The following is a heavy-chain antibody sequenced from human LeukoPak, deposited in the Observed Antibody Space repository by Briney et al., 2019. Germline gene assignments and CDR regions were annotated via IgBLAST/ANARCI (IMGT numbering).Heavy chain of an antibody. V-gene: IGHV3-23*01. J-gene: IGHJ3*02. CDR2: ISASGDAT. Sequence: PGGSLRLSCAASGFTFSSYGMSWVRQAPGKGLECVSIISASGDATKYADSVEGRFTISRDNAKNTLYLQMNSLRAEDTAVYYCARASVLRYFDLTLDAFDIWGQGTMVTVSS. D-gene: IGHD3-9*01. CDR1: GFTFSSYG. CDR3: ARASVLRYFDLTLDAFDI.